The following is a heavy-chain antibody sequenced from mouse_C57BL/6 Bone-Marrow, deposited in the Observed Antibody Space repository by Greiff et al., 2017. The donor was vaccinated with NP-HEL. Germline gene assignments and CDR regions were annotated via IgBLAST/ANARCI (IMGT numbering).Heavy chain of an antibody. CDR3: ARGDYAFDY. V-gene: IGHV1-63*01. J-gene: IGHJ2*01. Sequence: QVQLKESGAELVRPGTSVKMSCKASGYTFTNYWIGWAKQRPGHGLEWIGDIYPGGGYTNYNEKFKGKATLTADKSSSTAYMQFSSLTSEDSAIYCCARGDYAFDYWGQGTTLTVSS. CDR1: GYTFTNYW. CDR2: IYPGGGYT. D-gene: IGHD2-4*01.